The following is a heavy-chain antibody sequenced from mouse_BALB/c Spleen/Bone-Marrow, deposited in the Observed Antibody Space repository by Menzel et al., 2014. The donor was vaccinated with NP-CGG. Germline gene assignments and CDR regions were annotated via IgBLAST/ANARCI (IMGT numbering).Heavy chain of an antibody. CDR3: ARGGNYAWFAY. V-gene: IGHV5-17*02. J-gene: IGHJ3*01. Sequence: EVHLVESGGGLVQPGGSRKLSCAASGFTFSSFGMHWVRQAPEKGLEWVAYISSGSSTIYYADTVKGRFTISRDNPKNTLFLQMTSLRSEDTAMYYCARGGNYAWFAYWGKGTLVTVSA. CDR1: GFTFSSFG. D-gene: IGHD2-1*01. CDR2: ISSGSSTI.